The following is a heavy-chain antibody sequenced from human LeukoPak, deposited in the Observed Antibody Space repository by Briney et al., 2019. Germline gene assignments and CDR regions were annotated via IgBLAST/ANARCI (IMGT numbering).Heavy chain of an antibody. CDR1: GFTFSSYW. V-gene: IGHV3-7*01. J-gene: IGHJ4*02. Sequence: AGGSLRLSCAASGFTFSSYWMGWVRQAPGKGLEWVANIKQDGSEKYYVDSVKGRFTISRDNAKNSLYLQMNSLRAEDTAVYYCASPSSSWSPYYFDYWGQGTLVTVSS. CDR2: IKQDGSEK. D-gene: IGHD6-13*01. CDR3: ASPSSSWSPYYFDY.